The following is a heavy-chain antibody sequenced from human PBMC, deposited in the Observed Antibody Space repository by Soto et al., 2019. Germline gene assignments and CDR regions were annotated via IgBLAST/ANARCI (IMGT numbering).Heavy chain of an antibody. CDR1: GGTFSSYA. V-gene: IGHV1-69*13. D-gene: IGHD1-1*01. Sequence: ASVKVSCKASGGTFSSYAISWVRQAPGQGLEWMGGIIPIFGTANYAQKFQGRVTITADESTSTAYMELSSLRSEDTAVYYCARQLQIIYYYYGLDVWGQGTTVTVSS. CDR2: IIPIFGTA. CDR3: ARQLQIIYYYYGLDV. J-gene: IGHJ6*02.